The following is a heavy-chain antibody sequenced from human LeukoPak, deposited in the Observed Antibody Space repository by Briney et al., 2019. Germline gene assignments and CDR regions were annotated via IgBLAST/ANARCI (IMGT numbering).Heavy chain of an antibody. V-gene: IGHV3-23*01. D-gene: IGHD3-10*01. J-gene: IGHJ4*02. CDR3: AKSEDGIGELFGSHVFDR. CDR2: ISGRGAYT. Sequence: PGGSLRLSCEASGLTFSNYGMSWVRQAPGKGLEWVSAISGRGAYTYYTDSVKGRFTISRDNSKNTLYLQMNSLRADASAVYYCAKSEDGIGELFGSHVFDRWGQGTLVTVSS. CDR1: GLTFSNYG.